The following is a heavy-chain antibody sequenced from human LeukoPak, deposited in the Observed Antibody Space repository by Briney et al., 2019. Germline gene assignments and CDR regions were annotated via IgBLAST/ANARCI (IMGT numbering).Heavy chain of an antibody. J-gene: IGHJ4*02. CDR3: ARVSGFVYIF. D-gene: IGHD1-26*01. Sequence: GGSLRLSCAASGFTFSSYSTKWVRQAPGKGLEWVANIKEDGSEKNYVDSVKGRFTISRDNAKNSVYLQMNSLRADDTAVYYSARVSGFVYIFWGQGNLVTVSS. CDR2: IKEDGSEK. V-gene: IGHV3-7*05. CDR1: GFTFSSYS.